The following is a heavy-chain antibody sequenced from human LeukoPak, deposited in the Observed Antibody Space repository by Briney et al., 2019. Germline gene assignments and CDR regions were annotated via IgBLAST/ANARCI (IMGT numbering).Heavy chain of an antibody. V-gene: IGHV3-30*02. CDR2: IRYDGSNK. CDR1: GFTFSSYG. Sequence: GGSLRLSCAASGFTFSSYGMHWVRQAPGKGLEWVAFIRYDGSNKYYADSVKGRFTISRDNSKNTLYLQMNSLRAEDTAVYYCAKVTLSWGYSSHEYFQHWGQGTLVTVSP. CDR3: AKVTLSWGYSSHEYFQH. D-gene: IGHD6-13*01. J-gene: IGHJ1*01.